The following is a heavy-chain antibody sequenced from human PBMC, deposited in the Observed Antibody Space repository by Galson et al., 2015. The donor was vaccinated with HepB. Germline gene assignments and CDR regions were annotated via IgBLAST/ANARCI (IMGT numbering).Heavy chain of an antibody. Sequence: SLRLSCAASGFTFEDYGMNWVRQVPGKGLQWVSGINWNGGRTDYADSVKGRFTISRDNARNSLYLHMNSLRAGDTAFYYCVRSILTSSWFGGAWDYWGRGTLVSVSS. J-gene: IGHJ4*02. V-gene: IGHV3-20*04. CDR3: VRSILTSSWFGGAWDY. CDR1: GFTFEDYG. D-gene: IGHD3-10*01. CDR2: INWNGGRT.